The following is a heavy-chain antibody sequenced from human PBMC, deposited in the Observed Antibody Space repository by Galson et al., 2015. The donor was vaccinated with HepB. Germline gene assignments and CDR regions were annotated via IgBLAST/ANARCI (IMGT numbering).Heavy chain of an antibody. CDR2: ISASGTTI. D-gene: IGHD2-2*01. Sequence: SLRLSCAASGFTFSGYRMNWVRQAPGKGLEWISYISASGTTIYYADAVRGRFTTSRDNAQNSLYLQMNSLRDEDTAVYYCARGYCGSSCYVDHWGQGTLVTVSS. J-gene: IGHJ4*02. CDR3: ARGYCGSSCYVDH. V-gene: IGHV3-48*02. CDR1: GFTFSGYR.